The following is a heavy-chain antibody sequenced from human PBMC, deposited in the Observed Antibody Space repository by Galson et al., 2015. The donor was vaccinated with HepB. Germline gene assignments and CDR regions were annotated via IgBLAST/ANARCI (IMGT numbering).Heavy chain of an antibody. D-gene: IGHD4-23*01. CDR1: GYSFSSYW. V-gene: IGHV5-10-1*01. J-gene: IGHJ4*02. CDR3: ARHGDNRGHGFDS. Sequence: QSGAEVKRPGESLRISCKGSGYSFSSYWITWVRQMPGKGLEWMGRIDPSDSYSNYNPSFQGPVTITADKSISTAYLQWSSLKASDTAMYYCARHGDNRGHGFDSWGQGTLVTVSS. CDR2: IDPSDSYS.